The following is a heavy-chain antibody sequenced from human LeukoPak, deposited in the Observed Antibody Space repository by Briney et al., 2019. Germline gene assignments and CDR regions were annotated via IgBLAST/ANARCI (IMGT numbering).Heavy chain of an antibody. J-gene: IGHJ4*02. CDR1: GFTFSNAW. Sequence: PGGSMRLSCAASGFTFSNAWMSWVRQAPGKGLEWVGRIKSKTDGGTTDYAAPVKGRFTISRDDSKNTLYLEMYSLKTEDTAMYYCLYFWSGCSLVDYWGQGTLVTVSS. CDR3: LYFWSGCSLVDY. CDR2: IKSKTDGGTT. V-gene: IGHV3-15*01. D-gene: IGHD3-3*01.